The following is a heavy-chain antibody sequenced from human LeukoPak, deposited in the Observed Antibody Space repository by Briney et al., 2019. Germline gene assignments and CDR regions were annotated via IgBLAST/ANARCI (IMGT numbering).Heavy chain of an antibody. J-gene: IGHJ4*02. CDR2: ISSSSSYI. Sequence: GGSLTLFCAASGFTFSSYRMMGPRQATGKGLEWASSISSSSSYIYYADSVKGRFTISRDNAKNSLYLQMNSLRAEDTAVYYCARSYDYDSSGYCGYWGQGTLVTVSS. CDR1: GFTFSSYR. CDR3: ARSYDYDSSGYCGY. D-gene: IGHD3-22*01. V-gene: IGHV3-21*01.